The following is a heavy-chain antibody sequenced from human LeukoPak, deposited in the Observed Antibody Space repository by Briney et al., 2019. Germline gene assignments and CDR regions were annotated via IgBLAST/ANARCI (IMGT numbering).Heavy chain of an antibody. CDR3: ARDLVQLDAGMDV. J-gene: IGHJ6*02. CDR2: IYYSGST. D-gene: IGHD5-18*01. V-gene: IGHV4-59*01. Sequence: MASETLSLTCTVSGGSISSYYWSWIRQPPGKGLEWIGYIYYSGSTNYNPSLKSRVTISVDTSKNQFSLKLSSVTAADTAVYYCARDLVQLDAGMDVWGHGTTVTVSS. CDR1: GGSISSYY.